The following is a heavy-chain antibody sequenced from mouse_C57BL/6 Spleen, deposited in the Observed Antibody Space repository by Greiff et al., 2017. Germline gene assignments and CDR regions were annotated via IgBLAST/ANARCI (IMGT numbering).Heavy chain of an antibody. CDR1: GYTFTSYT. CDR2: INPSSGYT. V-gene: IGHV1-4*01. Sequence: VMLVESGAELARPGASVKMSCKASGYTFTSYTMHWVKQRPGQGLEWIGYINPSSGYTKYNQKFKDKATLTADKSSSTAYMQLSSLTSEDSAVYYCARPPTVVAPDFDYWGQGTTLTVSS. D-gene: IGHD1-1*01. J-gene: IGHJ2*01. CDR3: ARPPTVVAPDFDY.